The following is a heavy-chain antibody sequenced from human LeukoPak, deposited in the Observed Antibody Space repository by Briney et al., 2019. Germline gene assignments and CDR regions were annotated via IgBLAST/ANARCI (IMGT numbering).Heavy chain of an antibody. J-gene: IGHJ4*02. CDR2: IKQDGSEK. D-gene: IGHD1/OR15-1a*01. Sequence: GGSLRLSCVDSGLTFTTYWMSWVRQAPGKGLDWVASIKQDGSEKSYVDSVKGRFTISRDNAKNSLYLQMNSLRAEDTAVYYCTRHSRNNPYKYWGQGTLVTVSS. V-gene: IGHV3-7*05. CDR1: GLTFTTYW. CDR3: TRHSRNNPYKY.